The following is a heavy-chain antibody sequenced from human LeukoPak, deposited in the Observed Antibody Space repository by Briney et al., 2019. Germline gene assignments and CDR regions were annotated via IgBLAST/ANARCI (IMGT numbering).Heavy chain of an antibody. J-gene: IGHJ4*02. CDR3: ARDEGPYGSGSPSGD. Sequence: GGSLTLSCAASGFTFSSYGMHWVRQAPGKGLERVAVIWYDGSNKYYADSVKGRFTISRDNSKNTLYLQMNSLRAEDTAVYYWARDEGPYGSGSPSGDWGQGTLVTVSS. CDR2: IWYDGSNK. V-gene: IGHV3-33*01. CDR1: GFTFSSYG. D-gene: IGHD3-10*01.